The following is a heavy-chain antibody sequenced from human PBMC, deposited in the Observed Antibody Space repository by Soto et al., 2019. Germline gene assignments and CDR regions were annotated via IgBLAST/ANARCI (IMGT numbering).Heavy chain of an antibody. CDR3: ARVPRGYSSSWYDY. V-gene: IGHV1-8*01. D-gene: IGHD6-13*01. J-gene: IGHJ4*02. CDR1: GYTFTGYD. Sequence: WASVKVSCKASGYTFTGYDINRVRQATGQGLEWMGWMNPNSGNTGYAQKFQGRVTMTRNTSISTAYMELSSLRSEDTAVYYCARVPRGYSSSWYDYWGQGTLVTVS. CDR2: MNPNSGNT.